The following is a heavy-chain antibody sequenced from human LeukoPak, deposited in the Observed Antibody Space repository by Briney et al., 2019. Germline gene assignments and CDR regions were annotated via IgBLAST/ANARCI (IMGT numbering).Heavy chain of an antibody. CDR2: INHSGST. Sequence: SETLSLTCAVYGGSFSGYYWSWIRQPPGKGLEWIGEINHSGSTNYNPSLKSRGTISVDTSKNQFSLKLSSVTAADTAVYYCARGINDSSGYYVRYYYYYMDVWGKGTTVSVSS. CDR1: GGSFSGYY. V-gene: IGHV4-34*01. D-gene: IGHD3-22*01. CDR3: ARGINDSSGYYVRYYYYYMDV. J-gene: IGHJ6*03.